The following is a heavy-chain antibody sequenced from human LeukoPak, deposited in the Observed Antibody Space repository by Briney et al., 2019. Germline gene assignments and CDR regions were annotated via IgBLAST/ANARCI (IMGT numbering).Heavy chain of an antibody. CDR1: GYTFTSYG. D-gene: IGHD3-10*01. CDR3: ARDLSMVRGVIIGY. V-gene: IGHV1-18*01. J-gene: IGHJ4*02. CDR2: ISAYNGNT. Sequence: ASVNVSCKASGYTFTSYGISWVRQAPGQGLEWMGWISAYNGNTNYAQKLQGRVTMNTDTSTSTAYMELRSLRSDDTAVYYCARDLSMVRGVIIGYWGQGTLVTVSS.